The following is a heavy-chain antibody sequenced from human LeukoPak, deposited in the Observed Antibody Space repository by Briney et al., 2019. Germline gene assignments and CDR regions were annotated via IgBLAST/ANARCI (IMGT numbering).Heavy chain of an antibody. V-gene: IGHV4-59*01. CDR3: ARVRRDGYNVDY. D-gene: IGHD5-24*01. J-gene: IGHJ4*02. CDR1: GGSISSYY. Sequence: SETLSLTCTVSGGSISSYYWSWIRQPPGKGLEWIGYIYYSGSTNYNPSLKSRVTISVDTSKNQFSLKLSSVTAADTAVYYCARVRRDGYNVDYWGQGTLVTVSS. CDR2: IYYSGST.